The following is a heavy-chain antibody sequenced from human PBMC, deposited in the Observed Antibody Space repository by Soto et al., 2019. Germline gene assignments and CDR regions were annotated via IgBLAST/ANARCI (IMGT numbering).Heavy chain of an antibody. CDR3: ARDRVAFSSSPVHYYYYGMDV. CDR2: INPSGGST. V-gene: IGHV1-46*01. D-gene: IGHD6-6*01. CDR1: GYTFTSYY. J-gene: IGHJ6*02. Sequence: SCKASGYTFTSYYMHWVRQAPGQGLEWMGIINPSGGSTSYAQKFQGRVTMTRDTSTSTVYMELSSLRSEDTAVYYCARDRVAFSSSPVHYYYYGMDVWGQGTTVTVSS.